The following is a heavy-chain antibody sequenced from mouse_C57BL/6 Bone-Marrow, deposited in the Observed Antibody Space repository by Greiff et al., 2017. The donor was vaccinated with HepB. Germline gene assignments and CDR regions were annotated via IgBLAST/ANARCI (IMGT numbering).Heavy chain of an antibody. V-gene: IGHV5-16*01. CDR3: ARDRERWYFDV. CDR1: GFTFSGYY. Sequence: EVMLVESEGGLVQPGSSMKLSCTASGFTFSGYYMAWVRQVPEKGLEWVANINYDGSSTYYLDSLKSRFIISRDNAKNILYLQMSSLKSEDTATYYCARDRERWYFDVWGTGTTVTVSS. J-gene: IGHJ1*03. CDR2: INYDGSST.